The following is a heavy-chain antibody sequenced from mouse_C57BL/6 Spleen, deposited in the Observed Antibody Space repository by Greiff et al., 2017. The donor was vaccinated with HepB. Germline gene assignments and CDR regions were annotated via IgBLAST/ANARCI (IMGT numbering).Heavy chain of an antibody. Sequence: QVQLQQSGPELVKPGASVKISCKASGYAFSSSWMNWVKQRPGKGLEWIGRIYPGDGDTNYNGKFKGKATLTADKSSSTAYMQLSSLTSEDSAVYFCASYYSNVYAMDYWGQGTSVTVSS. J-gene: IGHJ4*01. CDR2: IYPGDGDT. CDR1: GYAFSSSW. CDR3: ASYYSNVYAMDY. V-gene: IGHV1-82*01. D-gene: IGHD2-5*01.